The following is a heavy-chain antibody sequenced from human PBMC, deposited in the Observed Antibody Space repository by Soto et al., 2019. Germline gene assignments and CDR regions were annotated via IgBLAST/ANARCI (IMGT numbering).Heavy chain of an antibody. Sequence: PVGPRRRTYTASRVNFGVHKIHFLRQSPGKGLEWVSSISSSSNYIYYADSMKGRFTISRDNAKNSLYLQMNSLRAEDTAVYYCARENAYGDPNSFDYWGQGTLVTVSS. CDR2: ISSSSNYI. CDR3: ARENAYGDPNSFDY. CDR1: RVNFGVHK. J-gene: IGHJ4*02. V-gene: IGHV3-21*01. D-gene: IGHD4-17*01.